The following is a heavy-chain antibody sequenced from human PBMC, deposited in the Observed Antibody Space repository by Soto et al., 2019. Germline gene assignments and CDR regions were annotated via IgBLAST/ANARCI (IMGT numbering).Heavy chain of an antibody. J-gene: IGHJ4*02. Sequence: QVQLVESGGGVVQPGRSLRLSCAASGFTFSNYALHWVRQASGKGLEWVAVVSSDGSSQYCAVSVKGRFTISRDNSKNTLYLQMNSLRTDDTALYYCAGEAFDSWGQGTLVTVSS. CDR3: AGEAFDS. CDR2: VSSDGSSQ. V-gene: IGHV3-30-3*01. CDR1: GFTFSNYA.